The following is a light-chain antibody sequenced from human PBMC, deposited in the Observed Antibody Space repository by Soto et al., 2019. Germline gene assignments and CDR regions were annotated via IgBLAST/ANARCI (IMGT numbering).Light chain of an antibody. CDR3: QQFRNWPWT. V-gene: IGKV3D-15*01. CDR1: QSISIN. J-gene: IGKJ1*01. Sequence: EIVLTQSPATLSVSPAYRFTLSCRASQSISINLAWYQHKPGQAPRLLIHGASTRATGVPARISGSGSGTEFTLTISSLQSEDFAVYYCQQFRNWPWTFGQGTKVDIK. CDR2: GAS.